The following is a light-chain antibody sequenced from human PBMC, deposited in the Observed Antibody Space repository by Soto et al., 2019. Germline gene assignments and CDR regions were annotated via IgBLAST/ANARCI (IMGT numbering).Light chain of an antibody. CDR1: QSISGW. Sequence: DIQMTHSPSTLSASVGDRVTITFRSSQSISGWLALYQQKPGKAPKLLIYKASGLESGVPSRFSGSGYGTEFTLTISSLQPDDFATYYCQQYNSYWTFGQGTKVDIK. V-gene: IGKV1-5*03. J-gene: IGKJ1*01. CDR3: QQYNSYWT. CDR2: KAS.